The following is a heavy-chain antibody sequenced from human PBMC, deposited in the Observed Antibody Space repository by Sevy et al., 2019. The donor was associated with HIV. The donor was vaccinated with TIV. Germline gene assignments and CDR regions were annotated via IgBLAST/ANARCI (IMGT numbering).Heavy chain of an antibody. CDR3: ARDSVYCSGGSCYSESFDS. J-gene: IGHJ4*02. Sequence: SQTLSLTCAISGDSVSSNSAAWNWIRQSPSRGLEWLGRTYYRSKWYYDYALSVKSRITINPDTSKNQFSLQLNSVIPEDTAVFFCARDSVYCSGGSCYSESFDSWGQGTLVTVSS. V-gene: IGHV6-1*01. CDR2: TYYRSKWYY. D-gene: IGHD2-15*01. CDR1: GDSVSSNSAA.